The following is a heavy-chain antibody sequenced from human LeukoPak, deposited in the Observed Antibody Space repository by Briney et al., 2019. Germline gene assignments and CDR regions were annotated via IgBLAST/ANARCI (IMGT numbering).Heavy chain of an antibody. J-gene: IGHJ6*03. V-gene: IGHV3-7*01. D-gene: IGHD3-3*01. CDR3: ARLRYNDFWSGHWKYYYYMDV. Sequence: GGSLRLSCVASGFTLSSYWMSWVRQAPGKGLEWVANIKQDGSEKYYVDSVKGRFTISRDNAKNSLYLQMNSLRAEDTALYYCARLRYNDFWSGHWKYYYYMDVWGKGTTVTVSS. CDR2: IKQDGSEK. CDR1: GFTLSSYW.